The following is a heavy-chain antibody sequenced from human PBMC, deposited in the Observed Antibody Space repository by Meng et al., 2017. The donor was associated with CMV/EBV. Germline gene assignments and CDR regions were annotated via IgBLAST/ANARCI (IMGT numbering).Heavy chain of an antibody. V-gene: IGHV4-4*07. J-gene: IGHJ4*02. CDR2: IYTSGST. CDR3: ARGGLYYYDSSGHFDY. CDR1: GGSISSYS. D-gene: IGHD3-22*01. Sequence: QGQLQASGPGLVKPSETLSLTCTVSGGSISSYSWSWIRQPAGKGLEWIGRIYTSGSTNYNPSLKSRVTMSVDTSKNQFSLKLSSVTAADTAVYYCARGGLYYYDSSGHFDYWGQGTLVTVSS.